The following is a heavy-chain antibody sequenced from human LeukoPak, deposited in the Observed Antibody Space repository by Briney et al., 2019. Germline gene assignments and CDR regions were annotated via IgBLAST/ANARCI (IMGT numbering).Heavy chain of an antibody. D-gene: IGHD5-12*01. CDR1: GYTFTGYY. J-gene: IGHJ4*02. V-gene: IGHV1-2*06. CDR2: INPNGGGT. CDR3: ASQFRGYSFDY. Sequence: ASVTVSCKASGYTFTGYYMHWVRQAPGQGLEWMGRINPNGGGTNYAQKFQGRVTMTRDTSISTAYMELSRLRSDDTAVYYCASQFRGYSFDYWGQGTLVTVSS.